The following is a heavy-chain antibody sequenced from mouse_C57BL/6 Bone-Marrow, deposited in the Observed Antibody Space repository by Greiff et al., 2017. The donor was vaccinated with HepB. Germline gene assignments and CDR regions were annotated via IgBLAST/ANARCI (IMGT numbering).Heavy chain of an antibody. V-gene: IGHV1-26*01. CDR3: ARGNDYDAMDY. CDR2: INPNNGGT. Sequence: VQLQQSGPELVKPGASVKISCKASGYTFTDYYMNWVKQSHGKSLEWIGDINPNNGGTSYNQKFKGKATLTVDKSSSTSYMELRSLTSEDSAVYYCARGNDYDAMDYRGQGTSVTVSS. CDR1: GYTFTDYY. J-gene: IGHJ4*01.